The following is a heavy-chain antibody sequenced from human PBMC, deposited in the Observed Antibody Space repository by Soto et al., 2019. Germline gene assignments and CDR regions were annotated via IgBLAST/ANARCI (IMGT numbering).Heavy chain of an antibody. J-gene: IGHJ4*02. CDR2: ISSSSSTI. CDR1: GFTFSSYW. CDR3: ARGKSATAMVPTLIRY. Sequence: PGGSLRLSCAASGFTFSSYWMHWVRQAPGKGLEWVSYISSSSSTIYYADSVKGRFTISRDNAKNSLYLQMNSLRAEDTAVYYCARGKSATAMVPTLIRYWGQGTLVTVSS. D-gene: IGHD5-18*01. V-gene: IGHV3-48*01.